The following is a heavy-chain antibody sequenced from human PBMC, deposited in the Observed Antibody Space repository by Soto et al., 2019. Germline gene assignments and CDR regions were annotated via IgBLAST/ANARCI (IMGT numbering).Heavy chain of an antibody. J-gene: IGHJ4*02. D-gene: IGHD5-12*01. CDR1: GYTFTGHY. CDR3: ARAVVTTTPNFDY. Sequence: QVQLVQSGAEVKKPGASMKVSCKASGYTFTGHYIHWVRQAPGQGLEWMGWINPNSGVTNYAQKLQGWVTLTRDTSISTAYMDLSRLRSDDTALYYCARAVVTTTPNFDYWGQGTLVTVSS. CDR2: INPNSGVT. V-gene: IGHV1-2*04.